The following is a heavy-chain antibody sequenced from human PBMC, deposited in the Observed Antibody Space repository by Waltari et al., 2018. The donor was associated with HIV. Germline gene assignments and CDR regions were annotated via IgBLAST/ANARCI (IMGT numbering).Heavy chain of an antibody. CDR3: ARFHYYGSGSYYYYFDY. J-gene: IGHJ4*02. D-gene: IGHD3-10*01. V-gene: IGHV4-39*01. CDR1: GGSISSRSYH. CDR2: IYYSGST. Sequence: QLQLQESGPGLVKPSETLSLTCTVSGGSISSRSYHWGWIRQPPGKGLEWIGNIYYSGSTYYNPSLKSRVTISVDTSKNQFSLKLSSVTAADTAVYYCARFHYYGSGSYYYYFDYWGQGTLVTVSS.